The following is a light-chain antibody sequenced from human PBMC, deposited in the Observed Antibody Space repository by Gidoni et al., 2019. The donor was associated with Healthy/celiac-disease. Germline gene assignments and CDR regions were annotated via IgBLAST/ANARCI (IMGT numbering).Light chain of an antibody. V-gene: IGLV3-1*01. J-gene: IGLJ2*01. Sequence: SYELTQPPSVSVSPGQTASITCSGETLGDKYACWYQQKPGQSPVLVIYQDSKRPSGIPERFSGSNSGNTATLTISGTQAMDEADYYCQAWDSSTEVFGGGTKLTVL. CDR1: TLGDKY. CDR3: QAWDSSTEV. CDR2: QDS.